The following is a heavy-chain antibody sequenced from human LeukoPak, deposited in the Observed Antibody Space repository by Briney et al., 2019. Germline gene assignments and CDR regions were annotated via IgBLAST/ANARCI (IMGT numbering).Heavy chain of an antibody. D-gene: IGHD6-13*01. J-gene: IGHJ4*01. V-gene: IGHV3-23*01. Sequence: GGALSLSCISSGFSFSDYGMYWVPKAPGKGLEWVSAISGLGGSPYYATSVKGRFIISSDNSGNTLFFQLTNLRVEDTAVYYCARRGGSSWSAFDYWGHGTLVTVSS. CDR3: ARRGGSSWSAFDY. CDR1: GFSFSDYG. CDR2: ISGLGGSP.